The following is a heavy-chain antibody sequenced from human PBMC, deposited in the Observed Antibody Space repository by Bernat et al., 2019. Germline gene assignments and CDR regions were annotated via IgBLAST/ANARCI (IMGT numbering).Heavy chain of an antibody. Sequence: EVQLVESGGGLVQPGGSLRLSCAASGFTFSSYSMNWVRQAPGKGLEWVSYISSSSSTLYYADSVKGRFTISRDNAKNSLYLKMNSLRDEDTAVYYCAPSSGWSKFDYWGQGTLVTVSS. V-gene: IGHV3-48*02. CDR3: APSSGWSKFDY. J-gene: IGHJ4*02. D-gene: IGHD6-19*01. CDR2: ISSSSSTL. CDR1: GFTFSSYS.